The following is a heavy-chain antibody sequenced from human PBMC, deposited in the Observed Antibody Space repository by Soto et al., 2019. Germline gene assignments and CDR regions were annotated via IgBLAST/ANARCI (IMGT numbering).Heavy chain of an antibody. Sequence: GGSLRLSCAASGFTFSSYAMSWVRQAPGKGLKWVSAISGSGAGTYHADSVKGRFIVSRDNSKNALYLQMSSLRAEDTAVYYCAKEGLSSRGWYPEAAFDYRGQGTLVTGSS. CDR2: ISGSGAGT. V-gene: IGHV3-23*01. CDR3: AKEGLSSRGWYPEAAFDY. CDR1: GFTFSSYA. J-gene: IGHJ4*02. D-gene: IGHD6-19*01.